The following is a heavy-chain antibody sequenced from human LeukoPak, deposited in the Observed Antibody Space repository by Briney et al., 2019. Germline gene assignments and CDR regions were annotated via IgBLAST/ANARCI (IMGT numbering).Heavy chain of an antibody. D-gene: IGHD3-10*02. V-gene: IGHV3-48*03. Sequence: GGSLRLSCAASGFTSSSYEMNWVRQAPGRGLERVSYISSSGSTIYYADSVKGRFTISRDNAKNSLYLQMNSLRAEDTAVYYCAELGITMIGGVWGKGTTVTISS. CDR3: AELGITMIGGV. CDR2: ISSSGSTI. J-gene: IGHJ6*04. CDR1: GFTSSSYE.